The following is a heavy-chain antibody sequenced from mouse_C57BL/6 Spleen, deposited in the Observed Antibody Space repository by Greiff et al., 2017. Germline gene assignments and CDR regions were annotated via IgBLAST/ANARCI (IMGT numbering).Heavy chain of an antibody. D-gene: IGHD2-5*01. CDR2: ISGGGGNT. CDR3: ARQEYSKGYFDY. CDR1: GFTFSSYT. J-gene: IGHJ2*01. Sequence: EVKLMESGGGLVKPGGSLKLSCAASGFTFSSYTMSWVRQTPEKRLEWVATISGGGGNTYYPDSVKGRFTISRDNAKNTLYLQMSSLRSEDTALYYCARQEYSKGYFDYWGQGTTLTVSS. V-gene: IGHV5-9*01.